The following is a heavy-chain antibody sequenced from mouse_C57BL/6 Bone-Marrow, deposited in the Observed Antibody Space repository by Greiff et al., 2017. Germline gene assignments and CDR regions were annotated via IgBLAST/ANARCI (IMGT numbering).Heavy chain of an antibody. CDR3: ARGGDDYGYFDV. D-gene: IGHD2-4*01. V-gene: IGHV1-82*01. J-gene: IGHJ1*03. CDR2: IYPGDGDT. Sequence: QVQLKQSGPELVKPGASVKISCKASGYAFSSSWMNWVKQRPGKGLEWIGRIYPGDGDTNYNGKFKGKATLTADKSSSTAYMQLSSLTSEDSAVYFCARGGDDYGYFDVWGTGTTVTVSS. CDR1: GYAFSSSW.